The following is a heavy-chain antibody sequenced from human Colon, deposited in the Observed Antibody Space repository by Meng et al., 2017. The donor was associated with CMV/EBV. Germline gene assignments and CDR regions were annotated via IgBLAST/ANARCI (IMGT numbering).Heavy chain of an antibody. CDR3: APSFGESPFDY. J-gene: IGHJ4*02. Sequence: QVRLLQSGAEVKKPGASVRVSCKTSGHTFTSYDINWVRQATGQGLEWMGWMNPNSGNTGYAQKFQGRVTMTRNTSISTAYMELSSLRSEDTAVYYCAPSFGESPFDYWGQGTLVTVSS. CDR2: MNPNSGNT. D-gene: IGHD3-10*01. CDR1: GHTFTSYD. V-gene: IGHV1-8*01.